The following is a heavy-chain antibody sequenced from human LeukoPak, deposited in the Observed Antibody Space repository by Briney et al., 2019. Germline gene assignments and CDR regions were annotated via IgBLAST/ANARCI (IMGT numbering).Heavy chain of an antibody. CDR3: ARGDFSLQYAYYYYMDV. J-gene: IGHJ6*03. D-gene: IGHD4-11*01. V-gene: IGHV1-18*01. Sequence: ASVKVSCKASGYTFTSYGISWVRRAPGQGLEWMGWISAYNGNTNYAQKLQGRVTMTTDTSTSTAYMELRSLRSDDTAVYYGARGDFSLQYAYYYYMDVWGKGTTVTVSS. CDR1: GYTFTSYG. CDR2: ISAYNGNT.